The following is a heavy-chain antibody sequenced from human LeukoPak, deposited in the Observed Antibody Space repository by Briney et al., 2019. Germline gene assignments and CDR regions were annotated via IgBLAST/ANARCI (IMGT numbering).Heavy chain of an antibody. CDR2: IYNGDTT. CDR1: GFTVSITY. Sequence: GGSLRLSCAASGFTVSITYMTWVRQAPGKGLEWVSFIYNGDTTYYADSVKGRFTISRGTSENTLYLQMNNLRVEDTAVYYCARDXGXGSXHLSYYYYGMDIWGQGTTVTVSS. CDR3: ARDXGXGSXHLSYYYYGMDI. V-gene: IGHV3-53*01. D-gene: IGHD3-10*01. J-gene: IGHJ6*02.